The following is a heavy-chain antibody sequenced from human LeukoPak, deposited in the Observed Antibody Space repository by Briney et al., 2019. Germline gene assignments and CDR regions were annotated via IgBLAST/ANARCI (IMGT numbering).Heavy chain of an antibody. CDR1: VGSLSDSY. D-gene: IGHD6-19*01. CDR3: AKLQAHSSGWSPDLDY. J-gene: IGHJ4*02. CDR2: INHSGGT. V-gene: IGHV4-34*01. Sequence: PSETLSLTCAVSVGSLSDSYWSWIPQSPGKGLECIGEINHSGGTNYNPSRKRRVTISVDPSKSHFSLRVTSVPAAATTVYYCAKLQAHSSGWSPDLDYWGQGTLVTVSS.